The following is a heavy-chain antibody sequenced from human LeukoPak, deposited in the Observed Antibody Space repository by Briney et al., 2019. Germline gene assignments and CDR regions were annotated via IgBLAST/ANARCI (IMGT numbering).Heavy chain of an antibody. Sequence: ASVKVSCKASGYTFTNYAIHWVRQAPGQGLEWMAWLNPDSGDAGYAHSFQGRVTMTRDTSKSTAYMELRSLTSEDTAVYYCARDYYYDSSGYTVHAFDIWGQGAMVTVSS. CDR1: GYTFTNYA. J-gene: IGHJ3*02. V-gene: IGHV1-8*01. CDR3: ARDYYYDSSGYTVHAFDI. D-gene: IGHD3-22*01. CDR2: LNPDSGDA.